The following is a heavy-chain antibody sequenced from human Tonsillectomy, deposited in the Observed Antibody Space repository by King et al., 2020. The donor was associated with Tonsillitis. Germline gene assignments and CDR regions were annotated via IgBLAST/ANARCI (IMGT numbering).Heavy chain of an antibody. J-gene: IGHJ4*02. D-gene: IGHD5-12*01. CDR3: AMGYEAGAPFDY. CDR1: GFTFSSYA. CDR2: ISGSGGST. V-gene: IGHV3-23*04. Sequence: VQLVESGGGLVQPGGSLRLSCAASGFTFSSYAMSWVRQAPGKGLEWVSAISGSGGSTLYADPVRGRFTISRVNSKNTLFLQMNSLRAEDTAVYYCAMGYEAGAPFDYWGQGTLVTVSS.